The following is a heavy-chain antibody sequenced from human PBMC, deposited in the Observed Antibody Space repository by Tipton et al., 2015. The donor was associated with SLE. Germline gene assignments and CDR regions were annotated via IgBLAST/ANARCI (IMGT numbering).Heavy chain of an antibody. V-gene: IGHV3-30*04. CDR1: GFTFSSYA. J-gene: IGHJ6*03. CDR2: ISYDGSNK. Sequence: RSLRLSCAASGFTFSSYAMHWVRQAPGKGLEWVAVISYDGSNKYYADSVKGRFTISRDNSKNTLYLQMNSLRAEDTAVYYCARSLSMDVWGKGTTVTVSS. CDR3: ARSLSMDV.